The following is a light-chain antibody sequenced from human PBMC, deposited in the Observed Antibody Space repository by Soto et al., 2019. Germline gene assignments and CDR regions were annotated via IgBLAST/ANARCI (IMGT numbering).Light chain of an antibody. CDR3: QQRFNWPWP. V-gene: IGKV3-11*01. CDR2: DAS. Sequence: EIVVTQSPVTLSLSPGERATLSCRASQSVSNYLAWYQQKPGQAPRLLIYDASTRASGIPARFSGSGSGTDFTLTIGSLEPEDIAVYYCQQRFNWPWPFGQGTKVEIK. CDR1: QSVSNY. J-gene: IGKJ1*01.